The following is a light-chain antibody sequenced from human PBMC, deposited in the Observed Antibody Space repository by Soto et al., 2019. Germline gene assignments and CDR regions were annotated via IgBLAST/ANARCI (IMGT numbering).Light chain of an antibody. J-gene: IGKJ1*01. V-gene: IGKV4-1*01. CDR1: QSVLYSSINKNY. CDR2: WAS. CDR3: QQYYSTPPT. Sequence: DIVMTQSPDSLAVSLGERATINCKSSQSVLYSSINKNYLAWYQQKPGQPPKLLIYWASTRESGVPDRCSGSGSGTDFTLTITSLQAEDVAVYYCQQYYSTPPTFGQGTKVEIK.